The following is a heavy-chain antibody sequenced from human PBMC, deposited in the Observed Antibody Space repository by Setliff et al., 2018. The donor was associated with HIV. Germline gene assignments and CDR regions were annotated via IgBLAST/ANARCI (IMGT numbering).Heavy chain of an antibody. CDR3: ARDRHSSGLGSYGP. V-gene: IGHV4-4*07. J-gene: IGHJ5*02. CDR2: IDSSGTT. Sequence: SETLSLTCTISGGSFGVYRWSWIRQSAGRGLEWIGRIDSSGTTDYKPSLKGRVVISVDTPRNQFSLRVTSVTAADTAVYFCARDRHSSGLGSYGPWGPGILVTVSS. CDR1: GGSFGVYR. D-gene: IGHD3-10*01.